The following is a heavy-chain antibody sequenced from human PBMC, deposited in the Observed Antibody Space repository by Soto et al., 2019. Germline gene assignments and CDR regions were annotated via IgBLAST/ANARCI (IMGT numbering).Heavy chain of an antibody. Sequence: QVQLVQSGAEVKKPGSSVKVSCKASGGTFSSYAISWVRQAPGQGLEWMGGIIPIFGTANYAQKFQGRVTITADESTSTAYMELSSLRSEDTAVYYCARGDLYYDFWSGYYWFDPWGQGTLVTVSS. CDR3: ARGDLYYDFWSGYYWFDP. CDR1: GGTFSSYA. D-gene: IGHD3-3*01. V-gene: IGHV1-69*12. CDR2: IIPIFGTA. J-gene: IGHJ5*02.